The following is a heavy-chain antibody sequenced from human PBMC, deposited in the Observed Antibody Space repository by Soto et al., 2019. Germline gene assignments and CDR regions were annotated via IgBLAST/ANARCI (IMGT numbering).Heavy chain of an antibody. V-gene: IGHV1-69*06. CDR1: GCTFSSYA. CDR3: ARVPDSSGYYYLWFQP. J-gene: IGHJ5*02. Sequence: SVKVSCKASGCTFSSYAISWVRQAPGQGLEWMGGIIPIFGTANYAQKFQGRVTITADKSTSTPYMELRSLRSEDTAVYYCARVPDSSGYYYLWFQPWGEGTLVTVSS. CDR2: IIPIFGTA. D-gene: IGHD3-22*01.